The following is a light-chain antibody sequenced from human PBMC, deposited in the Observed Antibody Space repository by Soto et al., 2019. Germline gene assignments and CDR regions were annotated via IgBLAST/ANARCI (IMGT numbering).Light chain of an antibody. CDR3: QQYSSSLYT. CDR1: QSVTDNY. J-gene: IGKJ2*01. CDR2: RAS. V-gene: IGKV3-20*01. Sequence: EVVLTQSPGTLSLSPGERATLSCRASQSVTDNYVAWYQLKPGQPPRLLIYRASSRATGIPDRFSGSGSGTDFTLTISRLEPEDFAVYFCQQYSSSLYTFGQGTKLEIK.